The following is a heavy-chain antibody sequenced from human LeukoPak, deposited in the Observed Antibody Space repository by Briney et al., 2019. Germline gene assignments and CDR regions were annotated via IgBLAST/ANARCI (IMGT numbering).Heavy chain of an antibody. CDR1: GGSFSGYY. CDR3: ARGGEEDYVWGSHPYFDY. J-gene: IGHJ4*02. CDR2: INHSGST. D-gene: IGHD3-16*02. Sequence: SETLSLTCAVYGGSFSGYYWSWIRQPPGKGLEWIGEINHSGSTNYNPSLKSRVTISVDTSKNQFSLKLSSVTAADTAVYYCARGGEEDYVWGSHPYFDYWGQGTLVTVSS. V-gene: IGHV4-34*01.